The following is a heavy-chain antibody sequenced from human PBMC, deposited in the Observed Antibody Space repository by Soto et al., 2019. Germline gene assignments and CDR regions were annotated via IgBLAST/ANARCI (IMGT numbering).Heavy chain of an antibody. CDR2: ISAYNGNT. V-gene: IGHV1-18*01. Sequence: QVQLVQSGAEVKKPGASVKVSCKASGYTFTSYGISWVRQAPGQGLEWMGWISAYNGNTNYAQKLQGRVTMTTDTSTSTAYMELRSMRSDDTAVYYCARDSYYGSGSYYAYYFDYWGQGTLVTVSS. CDR1: GYTFTSYG. CDR3: ARDSYYGSGSYYAYYFDY. J-gene: IGHJ4*02. D-gene: IGHD3-10*01.